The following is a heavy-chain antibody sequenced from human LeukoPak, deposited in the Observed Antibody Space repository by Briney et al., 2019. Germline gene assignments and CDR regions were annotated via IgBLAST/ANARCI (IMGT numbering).Heavy chain of an antibody. J-gene: IGHJ6*02. CDR2: IGGSDDRI. V-gene: IGHV3-23*01. CDR3: AKNTPGPYSPPDV. Sequence: PGGSLRLSCAASGFTVSSNYMSWVRQAPGKGLEWVSVIGGSDDRIFYADSVKGRFTISRDNSKETLYLQMNSLRADDTAIYYCAKNTPGPYSPPDVWGQGTTVIVSS. CDR1: GFTVSSNY. D-gene: IGHD2-15*01.